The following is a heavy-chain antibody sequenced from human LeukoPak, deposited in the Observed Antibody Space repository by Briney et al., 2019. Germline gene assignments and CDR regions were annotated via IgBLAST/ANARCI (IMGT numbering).Heavy chain of an antibody. J-gene: IGHJ4*02. D-gene: IGHD6-13*01. CDR1: GYTFTDFF. CDR2: INPINGAA. Sequence: GASVKVSCKTSGYTFTDFFIHWLRQAPGQGFDWMGWINPINGAAYSAQQFQGRVTMTRDTSISTAFLELTSLTSGDTAIYYCARGRRRGSIWYFGSWGQGTLVTVSS. V-gene: IGHV1-2*02. CDR3: ARGRRRGSIWYFGS.